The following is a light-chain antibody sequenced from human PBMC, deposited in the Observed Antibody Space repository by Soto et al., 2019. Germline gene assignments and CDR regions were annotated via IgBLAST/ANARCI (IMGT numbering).Light chain of an antibody. CDR3: SSYTTSNTRQIV. J-gene: IGLJ1*01. V-gene: IGLV2-14*03. Sequence: QSASVSGSPGQSITISCTGTSSDVGGYNYVSWYQHHPGKAPKLIIFDVSNRPSGVSNPFSGSKSGNTASLTISALQPEDEADYYCSSYTTSNTRQIVFGTGTKLTVL. CDR2: DVS. CDR1: SSDVGGYNY.